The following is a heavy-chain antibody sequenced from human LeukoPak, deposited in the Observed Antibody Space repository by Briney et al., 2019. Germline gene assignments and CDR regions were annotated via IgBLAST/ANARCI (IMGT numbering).Heavy chain of an antibody. J-gene: IGHJ4*02. CDR2: LSAASTP. D-gene: IGHD3-3*01. CDR1: GDSVIYSY. CDR3: VGGYHISINNWFDY. V-gene: IGHV4-4*07. Sequence: SETLSLTCTVSGDSVIYSYWSWIRQPAGKGLELIGRLSAASTPDYNPSLKSRLTMSVDTSKNQFSLRLSSVTAADTAVYYCVGGYHISINNWFDYWGQGALVTVSS.